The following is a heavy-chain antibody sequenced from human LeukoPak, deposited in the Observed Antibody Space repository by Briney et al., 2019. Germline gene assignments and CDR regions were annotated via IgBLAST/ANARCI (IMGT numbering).Heavy chain of an antibody. J-gene: IGHJ4*02. CDR1: GGSISSGSYY. CDR3: ARDNYVTFDY. CDR2: IYTSGST. D-gene: IGHD4-11*01. Sequence: SQTLSLTCTVSGGSISSGSYYWSWIRQPAGKGLEWIGRIYTSGSTNYNPSLKSRVTISVDTSKNQFSLKLSSVTAAAPAVYYRARDNYVTFDYWGQGTLVTVSS. V-gene: IGHV4-61*02.